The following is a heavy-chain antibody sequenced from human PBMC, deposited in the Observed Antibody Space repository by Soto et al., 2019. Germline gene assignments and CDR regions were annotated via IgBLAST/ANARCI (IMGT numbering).Heavy chain of an antibody. J-gene: IGHJ6*02. D-gene: IGHD6-6*01. CDR1: GLSLSNSRVG. Sequence: QVTLKASGPVVVKPTETLTLTCTVYGLSLSNSRVGVAWIRQPPGEALQWLAHVFSNAERSYTTSLKNRLTISRDTSKSQVLLTMTNMDPGDTATYFCAPIRYRNSPLYYYAMDVWGQGIMVTVS. CDR3: APIRYRNSPLYYYAMDV. CDR2: VFSNAER. V-gene: IGHV2-26*01.